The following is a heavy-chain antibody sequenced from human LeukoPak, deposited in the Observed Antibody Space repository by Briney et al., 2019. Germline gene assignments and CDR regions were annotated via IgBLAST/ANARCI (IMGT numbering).Heavy chain of an antibody. CDR3: ARAGRYCTNGVCYTEGWFDP. CDR1: GGSISSYY. D-gene: IGHD2-8*01. V-gene: IGHV4-4*07. CDR2: IYTSGST. Sequence: SETLSLTCTVSGGSISSYYWSWIRQPAGKGLEWIGRIYTSGSTNYNPSLKSRVTMSVDTSKNQFSLKLSSVTAADTAVYYCARAGRYCTNGVCYTEGWFDPWGQGTLVTVSS. J-gene: IGHJ5*02.